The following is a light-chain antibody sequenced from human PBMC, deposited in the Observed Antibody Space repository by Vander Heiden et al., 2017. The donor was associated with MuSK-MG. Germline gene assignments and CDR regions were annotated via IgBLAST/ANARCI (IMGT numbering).Light chain of an antibody. J-gene: IGKJ4*01. CDR1: QAISNH. CDR2: TAS. Sequence: AVRLTQSPSLLSASTGDRVSITCRASQAISNHLAWYQQKPGEPPKLLIYTASTLQTGVPSRFSGSGSGTDFTLTISDLQSEDFATYYCQQFYNYPLTFGEGTRVEI. CDR3: QQFYNYPLT. V-gene: IGKV1-8*01.